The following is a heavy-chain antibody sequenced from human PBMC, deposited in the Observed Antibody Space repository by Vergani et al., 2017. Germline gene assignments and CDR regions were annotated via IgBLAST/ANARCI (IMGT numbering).Heavy chain of an antibody. CDR2: IFSKDEK. CDR1: GFSLRNARMG. J-gene: IGHJ3*02. D-gene: IGHD3-9*01. V-gene: IGHV2-26*01. CDR3: ARIAFDILTDVMLFDI. Sequence: QVTLKESGPVLVKPTETLTLTCTVSGFSLRNARMGVSWIRQPPGKALEWLAHIFSKDEKSYSTSLKSRLTISKDTSKSQVVLTMTNMDPVDTATYYCARIAFDILTDVMLFDIWGQGTMVTVSS.